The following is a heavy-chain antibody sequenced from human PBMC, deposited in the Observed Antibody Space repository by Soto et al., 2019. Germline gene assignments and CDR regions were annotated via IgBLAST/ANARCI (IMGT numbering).Heavy chain of an antibody. CDR3: AKDPGASNSACLDY. Sequence: GGSLRLSCAASGFTFSSYGMHWVRQAPGKGLEWVAVISYDGSNKYYADSVKGRFTISRDNSKNTLYLQMNSLRAEDTAVYYCAKDPGASNSACLDYWGQGTLVTVSS. J-gene: IGHJ4*02. CDR2: ISYDGSNK. CDR1: GFTFSSYG. D-gene: IGHD4-4*01. V-gene: IGHV3-30*18.